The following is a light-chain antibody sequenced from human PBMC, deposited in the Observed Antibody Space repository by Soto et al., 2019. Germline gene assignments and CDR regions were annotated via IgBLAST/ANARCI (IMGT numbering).Light chain of an antibody. V-gene: IGLV4-60*03. CDR2: LEGSGNY. CDR1: SGHSTYI. Sequence: QSVLTQSSSACASLGSSVKLTCTLSSGHSTYIISWHQHQPGKAPRYLMKLEGSGNYNKGSGVPDRFSGSSSGADRYLIISNLQSEDEADYYCETWYSNSPIFGGGTKLTVL. J-gene: IGLJ2*01. CDR3: ETWYSNSPI.